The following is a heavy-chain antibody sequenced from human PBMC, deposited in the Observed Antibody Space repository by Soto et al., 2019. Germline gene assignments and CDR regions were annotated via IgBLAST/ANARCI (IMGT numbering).Heavy chain of an antibody. CDR1: GFTVSSNY. Sequence: EVQLVESGGGLIQPGGSLRLSCAASGFTVSSNYMRWVRQAPGKGLEWVSVIYSGGSTYYADSVKGRCTISRDNSKNTLYLQMNSLRVDDTAVYYCSRDRVESGYPEYFQHWGQGTRVTVSS. CDR2: IYSGGST. J-gene: IGHJ1*01. V-gene: IGHV3-53*01. D-gene: IGHD3-22*01. CDR3: SRDRVESGYPEYFQH.